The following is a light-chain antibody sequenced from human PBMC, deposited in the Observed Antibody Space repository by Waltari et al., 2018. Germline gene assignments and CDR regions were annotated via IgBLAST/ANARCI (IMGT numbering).Light chain of an antibody. Sequence: DVQMTQSPSSLSASVGDRVTITCRASQDISSFLAWYQQEPGKVPKLLIYDASTLQSGVPSRFSGSGSGTDFTLTISSLQPEDVATYYCQKYDSAPHTFGQGTELEIK. V-gene: IGKV1-27*01. CDR3: QKYDSAPHT. CDR2: DAS. J-gene: IGKJ2*01. CDR1: QDISSF.